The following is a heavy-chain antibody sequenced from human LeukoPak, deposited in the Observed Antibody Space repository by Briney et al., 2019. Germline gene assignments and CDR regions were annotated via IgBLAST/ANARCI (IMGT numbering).Heavy chain of an antibody. CDR3: ATPTTGCSSTSCYLLF. D-gene: IGHD2-2*01. Sequence: GESLKISCKDSGSTFTSHWIGWVRKIPGKGLEWLGVIYPADSETTYSPSFQGQVTISADKSISTAYLQWSSLKASDTAMYYCATPTTGCSSTSCYLLFWGQGTLVTVSS. V-gene: IGHV5-51*01. CDR1: GSTFTSHW. J-gene: IGHJ4*02. CDR2: IYPADSET.